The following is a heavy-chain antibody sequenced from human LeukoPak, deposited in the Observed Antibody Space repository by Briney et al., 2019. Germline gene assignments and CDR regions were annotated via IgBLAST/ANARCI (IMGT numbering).Heavy chain of an antibody. D-gene: IGHD5-18*01. CDR1: NGSISSFY. CDR3: ARGYGRYFDY. J-gene: IGHJ4*02. CDR2: IYYTGTT. Sequence: MSSETLSLTCTVSNGSISSFYWTWIRKPPGKGLEWIGYIYYTGTTDYNPSLKSRVTISVDTSKNQFSLKLSSVTAADTAVYYCARGYGRYFDYWGQGTLVTVSS. V-gene: IGHV4-59*01.